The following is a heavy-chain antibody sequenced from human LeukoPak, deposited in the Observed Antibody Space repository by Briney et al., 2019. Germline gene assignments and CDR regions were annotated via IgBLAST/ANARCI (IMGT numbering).Heavy chain of an antibody. CDR2: INHSGST. Sequence: SETLSLTCAVYGGSFSGYYWSWIRQPPGKGPEWIGEINHSGSTNYNPSLKSRVTISVDTSKNQFSLKLSSVTAADTAVYYCARGRVPAAITANWFDPWGQGTLVTVSS. V-gene: IGHV4-34*01. D-gene: IGHD2-2*02. CDR3: ARGRVPAAITANWFDP. J-gene: IGHJ5*02. CDR1: GGSFSGYY.